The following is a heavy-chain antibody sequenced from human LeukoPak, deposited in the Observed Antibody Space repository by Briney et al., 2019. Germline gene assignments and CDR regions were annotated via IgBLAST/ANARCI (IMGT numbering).Heavy chain of an antibody. D-gene: IGHD2-8*02. CDR2: MNPNSGNT. CDR1: GGTFTSYD. CDR3: ARTALGTVGAFDI. V-gene: IGHV1-8*01. J-gene: IGHJ3*02. Sequence: ASVTVSCKASGGTFTSYDINWVRQATGQGLEWMGWMNPNSGNTGYAQKFQGRVTMTRNTSISTAYMELSSLRSEDTAVYYCARTALGTVGAFDIWGQGTMVTVSS.